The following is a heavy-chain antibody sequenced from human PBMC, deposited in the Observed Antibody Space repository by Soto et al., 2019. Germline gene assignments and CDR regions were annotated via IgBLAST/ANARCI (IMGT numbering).Heavy chain of an antibody. D-gene: IGHD6-6*01. Sequence: GGSLRLSCAASGFTFNNYAIHWVRQAPGKGLEWVASISFDGNIKYYADSVKGRFTISRDKSKNTLYLEMNSLRGEDTAVYYCARPCQPQLVRVGLDSWGQGTLVTVSS. CDR2: ISFDGNIK. CDR3: ARPCQPQLVRVGLDS. CDR1: GFTFNNYA. V-gene: IGHV3-30-3*01. J-gene: IGHJ4*02.